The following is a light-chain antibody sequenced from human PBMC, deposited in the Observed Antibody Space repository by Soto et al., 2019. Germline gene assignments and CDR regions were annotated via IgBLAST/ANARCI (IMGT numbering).Light chain of an antibody. CDR2: DAS. Sequence: EIVLTQSPATLSLSPGERATLSCRASQSVSSYLAWYQQKPGQAPRLLIYDASNRATGIPARFSGSGSGTDFTLTISSLEPEDFAVYNCQQRSNWPRFTFGTGTKVDIK. CDR1: QSVSSY. CDR3: QQRSNWPRFT. V-gene: IGKV3-11*01. J-gene: IGKJ3*01.